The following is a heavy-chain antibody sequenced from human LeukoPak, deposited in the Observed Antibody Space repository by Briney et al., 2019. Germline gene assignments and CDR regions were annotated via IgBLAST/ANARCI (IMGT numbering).Heavy chain of an antibody. V-gene: IGHV4-39*01. D-gene: IGHD4-11*01. CDR3: ARVTTVTSVYFDY. Sequence: SETLSLTCTVSCAFIRSSSYYWGWIRQPRGKGLEWIVSMYYSGSSYYNRSLKSPFTISANTSKNQFSLKLSSVTAAVTDVYYCARVTTVTSVYFDYWGQGTLVTFS. J-gene: IGHJ4*02. CDR2: MYYSGSS. CDR1: CAFIRSSSYY.